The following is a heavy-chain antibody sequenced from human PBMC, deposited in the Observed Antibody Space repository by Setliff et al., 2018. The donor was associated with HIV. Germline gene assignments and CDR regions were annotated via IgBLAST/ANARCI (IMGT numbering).Heavy chain of an antibody. CDR1: GFSLSSNGVS. CDR3: AHSGREVRGPYFDY. CDR2: VYWNDNK. D-gene: IGHD3-10*01. J-gene: IGHJ4*02. V-gene: IGHV2-5*01. Sequence: VSGPTLVNPTQTLTLTCTFSGFSLSSNGVSVGWIRQAPGKAPEWLALVYWNDNKQYSPSLKTRVTVTKDTSRNRVVLTMTDLDPVDTATYYCAHSGREVRGPYFDYWGQGVLVTV.